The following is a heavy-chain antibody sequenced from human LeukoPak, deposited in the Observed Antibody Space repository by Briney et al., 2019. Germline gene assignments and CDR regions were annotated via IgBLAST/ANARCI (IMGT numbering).Heavy chain of an antibody. CDR2: INPNSGGT. V-gene: IGHV1-2*02. CDR3: ARETPDYGDYGFDY. J-gene: IGHJ4*02. Sequence: ASVKVSCKASGYTFTGYYMHWVRQAPGQGLEWMGWINPNSGGTNYAQKFQGRVTMTRDTSISTAYMELSRLRSDDTAVYYCARETPDYGDYGFDYWGQGTLVTVSS. D-gene: IGHD4-17*01. CDR1: GYTFTGYY.